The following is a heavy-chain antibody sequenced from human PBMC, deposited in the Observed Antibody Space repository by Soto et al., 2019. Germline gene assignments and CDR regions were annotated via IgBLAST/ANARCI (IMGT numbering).Heavy chain of an antibody. V-gene: IGHV4-39*01. Sequence: SETLSLTCTVSGGSISSSSYYWGWIRQPPGKGLEWIGSIYYSGSTHYNPSLKSRVTISVDTSKNQFSLKLSSVTAADTAVYYCARPNPLKNRGYDSNWFDFWGQGTLLTVSS. J-gene: IGHJ5*01. D-gene: IGHD5-12*01. CDR3: ARPNPLKNRGYDSNWFDF. CDR1: GGSISSSSYY. CDR2: IYYSGST.